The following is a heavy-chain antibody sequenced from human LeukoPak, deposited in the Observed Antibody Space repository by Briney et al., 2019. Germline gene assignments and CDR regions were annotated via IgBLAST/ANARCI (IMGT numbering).Heavy chain of an antibody. Sequence: GGSLRLSCAASGFTFSSYSMSWVRQAPGRALEWVSSITSSGTYIFYADSVNGRFTISRDNAKTSLYLQMNSLGPEDTAVYYCARDPYSGNYGNYYYYYMDVWGKGTTVTISS. CDR1: GFTFSSYS. CDR2: ITSSGTYI. J-gene: IGHJ6*03. CDR3: ARDPYSGNYGNYYYYYMDV. V-gene: IGHV3-21*01. D-gene: IGHD1-26*01.